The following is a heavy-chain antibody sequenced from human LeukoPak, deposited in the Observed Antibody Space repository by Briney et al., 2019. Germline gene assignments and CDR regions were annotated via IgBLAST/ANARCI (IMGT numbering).Heavy chain of an antibody. D-gene: IGHD3-10*02. CDR3: AELGITMIGGV. CDR2: ISSSGSTI. CDR1: GFTFTTYW. Sequence: GESLRLSCAASGFTFTTYWMSWVRQAPGKGLEWVSYISSSGSTIYYADSVKGRFTISRDNAKNSLYLQMNSLRAEDTAVYYCAELGITMIGGVWGKGTTVTTSS. J-gene: IGHJ6*04. V-gene: IGHV3-48*04.